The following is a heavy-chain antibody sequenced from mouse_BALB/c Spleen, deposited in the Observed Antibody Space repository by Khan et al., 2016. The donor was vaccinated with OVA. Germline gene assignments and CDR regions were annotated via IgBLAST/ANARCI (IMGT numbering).Heavy chain of an antibody. V-gene: IGHV5-6*01. Sequence: EVELVESGGDLVKPGGSLKLSCAAPGFTFSSYSMSWVRQTPDKRLEWVASISSGGDYTYYPASVKGRFTISRDNAKNTLYLQMSELKSEDTAMYYCADHLTGSFAYWGQGTLVSVSA. J-gene: IGHJ3*01. CDR2: ISSGGDYT. CDR3: ADHLTGSFAY. D-gene: IGHD4-1*01. CDR1: GFTFSSYS.